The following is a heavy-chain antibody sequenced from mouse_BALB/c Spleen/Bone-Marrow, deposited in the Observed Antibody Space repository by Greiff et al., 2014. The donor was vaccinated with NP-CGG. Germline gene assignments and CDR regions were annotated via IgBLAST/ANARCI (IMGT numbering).Heavy chain of an antibody. V-gene: IGHV3-6*02. J-gene: IGHJ1*01. Sequence: EVKLMESGPGLVKPSQSLSLTCSVTGYSITSGYYWNWIRQFPGNKLEWMGYISYDGSNNYNPSLKNRISITRDTSKNQFFLKLNSVTTEDTATYYCARVYDYYEYFDVWGAGTTVAVSS. CDR1: GYSITSGYY. CDR3: ARVYDYYEYFDV. CDR2: ISYDGSN. D-gene: IGHD2-4*01.